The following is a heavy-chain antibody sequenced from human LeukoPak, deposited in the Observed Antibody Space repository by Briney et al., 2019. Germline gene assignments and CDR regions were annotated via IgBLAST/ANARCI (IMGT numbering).Heavy chain of an antibody. D-gene: IGHD6-13*01. V-gene: IGHV3-11*01. CDR3: AKERIGIIAAAGFDY. Sequence: KAGGSLRLSCATSGFTFSDFYMSWVRQAPGKGLEWLSYISSSGATMYHADSVLGRFTISRDNAKNSLFLQMNSLRAEDTALYYCAKERIGIIAAAGFDYWGQGTLVTVSS. CDR1: GFTFSDFY. CDR2: ISSSGATM. J-gene: IGHJ4*02.